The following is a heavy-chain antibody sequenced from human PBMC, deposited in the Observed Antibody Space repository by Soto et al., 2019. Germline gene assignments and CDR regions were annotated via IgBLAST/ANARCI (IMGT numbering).Heavy chain of an antibody. Sequence: SETLSLTCAVYGGSFSGYYWSWIRQPPGKGLEWIGEINHSGSTNYNPSLKSRVTISVDTSKNQFSLKLSSVTAADTAVYYCALVAARWFDPWGQGTLVTVSS. V-gene: IGHV4-34*01. CDR3: ALVAARWFDP. CDR1: GGSFSGYY. D-gene: IGHD6-6*01. J-gene: IGHJ5*02. CDR2: INHSGST.